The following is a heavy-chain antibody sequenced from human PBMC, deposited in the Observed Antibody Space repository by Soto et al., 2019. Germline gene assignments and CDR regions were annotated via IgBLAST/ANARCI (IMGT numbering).Heavy chain of an antibody. Sequence: GGSLRLSCAASGFTFSSYAMSWVRQAPGKGLEWVSAISGSGGSTYYADSVKGRFTISRDNSKNTLYLQMNSLRAEDTAVYYWALTLELAPYFDYWGQGTLVTVSS. J-gene: IGHJ4*02. D-gene: IGHD1-1*01. CDR2: ISGSGGST. CDR1: GFTFSSYA. V-gene: IGHV3-23*01. CDR3: ALTLELAPYFDY.